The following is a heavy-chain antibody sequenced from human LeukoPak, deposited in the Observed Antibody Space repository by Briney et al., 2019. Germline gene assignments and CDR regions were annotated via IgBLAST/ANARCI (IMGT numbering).Heavy chain of an antibody. Sequence: SVKVSCKASGGTFSSYAISWVRQAPGQGLEWMGGTIPIFGTANYAQKFQGRVTITTDESTSTAYMELSSLRSEDTAVYYCARSEGYCSGGSCYANWFDPWGQGTLVTVSS. CDR2: TIPIFGTA. CDR1: GGTFSSYA. D-gene: IGHD2-15*01. J-gene: IGHJ5*02. V-gene: IGHV1-69*05. CDR3: ARSEGYCSGGSCYANWFDP.